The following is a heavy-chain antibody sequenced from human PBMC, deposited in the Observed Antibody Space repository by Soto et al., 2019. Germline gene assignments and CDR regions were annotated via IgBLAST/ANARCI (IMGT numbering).Heavy chain of an antibody. CDR1: GGSISSSSYY. V-gene: IGHV4-39*01. Sequence: SETLSLTCTVSGGSISSSSYYWGWIRQPPGKGLEWIGSIYYSGSTYYNPSLKSRVTISVDTSKNQFSLKLSSVTAADTAVYYCASPPPHYYDSSGSFDYWGQGTLVTVSS. CDR2: IYYSGST. J-gene: IGHJ4*02. CDR3: ASPPPHYYDSSGSFDY. D-gene: IGHD3-22*01.